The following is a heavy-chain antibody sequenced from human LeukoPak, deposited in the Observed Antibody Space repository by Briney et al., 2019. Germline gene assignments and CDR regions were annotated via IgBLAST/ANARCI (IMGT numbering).Heavy chain of an antibody. CDR3: VREYSSSWYETFDY. J-gene: IGHJ4*02. CDR1: GFTFSSYW. Sequence: GGSLRLSCAASGFTFSSYWMNWARQAPGKGLEWVASINHNGNVNYYVDSVKGRFTISRDNAKNSLYLQMNSLRAEDMAVYYCVREYSSSWYETFDYWGQGTLVTVSS. D-gene: IGHD6-13*01. V-gene: IGHV3-7*01. CDR2: INHNGNVN.